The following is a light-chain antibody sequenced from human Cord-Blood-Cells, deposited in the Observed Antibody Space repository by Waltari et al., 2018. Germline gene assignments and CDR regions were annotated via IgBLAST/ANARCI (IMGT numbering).Light chain of an antibody. CDR1: SSDVGSYNL. J-gene: IGLJ1*01. CDR3: CSYAGSSTYV. CDR2: EGS. V-gene: IGLV2-23*01. Sequence: QSALTQPASVSGSPGQSITISCTGTSSDVGSYNLFSWYPQHPGKAPQLMIYEGSKRPSGVSNRFPGSKSGNTASLTISGLQAEDEADYYCCSYAGSSTYVFGTGTKVTVL.